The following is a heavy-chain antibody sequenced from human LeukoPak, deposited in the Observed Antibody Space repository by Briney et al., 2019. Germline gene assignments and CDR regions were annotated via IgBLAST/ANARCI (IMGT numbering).Heavy chain of an antibody. V-gene: IGHV1-2*02. CDR2: INPNSGGT. CDR3: ARGRGAYNWNLIFDP. J-gene: IGHJ5*02. CDR1: GYTFTGYY. Sequence: ASVKVSCKASGYTFTGYYMHWVRQAPGQGLEWMGWINPNSGGTNYAQKFQGRVTMTRDTSISTAYMELSRLRSDDTAVYYCARGRGAYNWNLIFDPWGQGTLVTVSS. D-gene: IGHD1-20*01.